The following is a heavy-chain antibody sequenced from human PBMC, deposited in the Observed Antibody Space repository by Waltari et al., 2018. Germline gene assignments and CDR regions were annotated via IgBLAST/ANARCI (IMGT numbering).Heavy chain of an antibody. CDR3: ASISAAAGFDP. CDR1: GFTFSSYE. V-gene: IGHV3-48*03. J-gene: IGHJ5*02. D-gene: IGHD6-13*01. Sequence: EVQLVESGGGLVQPGGSLRLSCAASGFTFSSYEMNWVRQAPGKGQEWVSYIRRSGSTIYYADSVKGRFTSSRDNAKNSLYLQMNSLRAEDTAVYYCASISAAAGFDPWGQGTLVTVSS. CDR2: IRRSGSTI.